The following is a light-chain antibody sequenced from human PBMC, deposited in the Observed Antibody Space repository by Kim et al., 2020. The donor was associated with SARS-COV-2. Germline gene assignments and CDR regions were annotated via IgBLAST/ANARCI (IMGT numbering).Light chain of an antibody. CDR3: SSYTTDKTWV. Sequence: GQSVNISCRGATDDILRDTSVSWYQHHPGKGPTLLIFDATRRPSGVSPRFSGSASGNTASLTISGVQPVDESQYFCSSYTTDKTWVFGGGTQLTVL. CDR2: DAT. V-gene: IGLV2-14*03. J-gene: IGLJ3*02. CDR1: TDDILRDTS.